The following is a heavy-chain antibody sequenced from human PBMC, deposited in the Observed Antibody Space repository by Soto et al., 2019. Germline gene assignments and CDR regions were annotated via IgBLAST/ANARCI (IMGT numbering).Heavy chain of an antibody. CDR3: AKHDSLYH. Sequence: EVQLVESGGGLAQPGGSLRLSCAASGFTFSSYWMHWVRQAPGKGLVWVSHINSDASITSYADSVKGRFTISRDNAKNTLYLHMTSLTAEDTAVYYCAKHDSLYHWGQGSLVTVSS. CDR2: INSDASIT. V-gene: IGHV3-74*01. J-gene: IGHJ5*02. CDR1: GFTFSSYW. D-gene: IGHD2-21*01.